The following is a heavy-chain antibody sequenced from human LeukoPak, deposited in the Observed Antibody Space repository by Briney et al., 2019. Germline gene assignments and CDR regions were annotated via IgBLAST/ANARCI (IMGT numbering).Heavy chain of an antibody. CDR1: GYTFTGYY. Sequence: ASVKVSCKASGYTFTGYYIHWVRQAPGQGLEWMGWINPNSGGTNYAQKFQGRVTMTRDTSISTAYMELSRLRSDDTAVYYCARDSQYSGSYQSRVGYFDLWGRGTLVTVSS. J-gene: IGHJ2*01. CDR3: ARDSQYSGSYQSRVGYFDL. CDR2: INPNSGGT. V-gene: IGHV1-2*02. D-gene: IGHD1-26*01.